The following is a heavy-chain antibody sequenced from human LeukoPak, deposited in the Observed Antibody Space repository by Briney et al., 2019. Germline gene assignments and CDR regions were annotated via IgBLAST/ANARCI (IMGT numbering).Heavy chain of an antibody. CDR1: GFTFSRYW. J-gene: IGHJ4*02. Sequence: GGSLRLSCVASGFTFSRYWMHWVRQAPGKGLVWVSRINSDGRSTNYADSVKRRFTISRDNAKNSLYLQMSSVRADDTAVYYCAKESWYSSGWYPDYWGQGTLVTVSS. CDR3: AKESWYSSGWYPDY. CDR2: INSDGRST. D-gene: IGHD6-19*01. V-gene: IGHV3-74*01.